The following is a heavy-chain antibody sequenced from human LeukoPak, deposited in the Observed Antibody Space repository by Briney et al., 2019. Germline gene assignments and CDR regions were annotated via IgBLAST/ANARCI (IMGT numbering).Heavy chain of an antibody. V-gene: IGHV4-34*01. CDR3: ARGCSYGTDYYCGMDV. CDR1: GGSFSGYY. J-gene: IGHJ6*02. CDR2: INHSGST. Sequence: SETLSLTCAVYGGSFSGYYWSWIRQPPGKGLEWIGEINHSGSTNYNPSLKSRVTISVDTSKNQFSLKLSSVTAADTAVYYCARGCSYGTDYYCGMDVWGQGTTVTVSS. D-gene: IGHD5-18*01.